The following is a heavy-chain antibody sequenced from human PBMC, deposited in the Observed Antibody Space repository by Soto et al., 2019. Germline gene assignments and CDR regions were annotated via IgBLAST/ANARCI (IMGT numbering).Heavy chain of an antibody. V-gene: IGHV3-33*01. CDR1: GFTFSSYG. CDR2: IWYDGSNK. D-gene: IGHD1-26*01. CDR3: ARLGKWELPSYFDY. Sequence: QVQLVESGGGVVQPGRSLRLSCAASGFTFSSYGMHWVRQAPGKGLEWVAVIWYDGSNKYYADSVKGRFTISRDNSKNTLYLQMNSLRAEDTAVYYCARLGKWELPSYFDYWGQGTLVTVSS. J-gene: IGHJ4*02.